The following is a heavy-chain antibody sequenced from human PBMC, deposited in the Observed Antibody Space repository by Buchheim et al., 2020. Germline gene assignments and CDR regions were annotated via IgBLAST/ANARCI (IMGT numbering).Heavy chain of an antibody. V-gene: IGHV4-61*02. CDR3: ARERSSSSGYYSMDV. Sequence: QVQLQESGPGLVKPSQTLSLTCTVSGGSISSGSYYWSWIRQPAGKGLEWIGRIYTSGSTNYNPSLKSRVTISVDTSQNQFSLKLSSVTAADTAVYYCARERSSSSGYYSMDVWGQGTT. CDR2: IYTSGST. J-gene: IGHJ6*02. D-gene: IGHD6-6*01. CDR1: GGSISSGSYY.